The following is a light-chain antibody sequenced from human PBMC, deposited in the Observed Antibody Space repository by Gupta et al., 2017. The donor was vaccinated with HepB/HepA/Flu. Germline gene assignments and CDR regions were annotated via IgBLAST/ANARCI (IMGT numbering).Light chain of an antibody. V-gene: IGKV1-5*03. CDR2: RAS. CDR1: QSVSPW. CDR3: QQDNASLWT. Sequence: DIQMIESHSTMSTSVGDRVTITCRAIQSVSPWFAWYQQKPGKAPKLLIYRASTLERGVPSRFSGSESGTEFTLTISCLQPDDVAIYYCQQDNASLWTFGQGTKVEIK. J-gene: IGKJ1*01.